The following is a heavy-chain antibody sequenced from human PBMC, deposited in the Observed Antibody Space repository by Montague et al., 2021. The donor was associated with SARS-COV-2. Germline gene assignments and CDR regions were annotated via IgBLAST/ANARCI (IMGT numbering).Heavy chain of an antibody. CDR2: INPGDTKT. V-gene: IGHV5-51*03. CDR3: VTERGRVVAAPEFFQH. D-gene: IGHD3-22*01. Sequence: QSGAEVKKPGESLKISCKASGNNFATYWIAWVRHMPGKGLEWMGIINPGDTKTIYSPSFQGQVTISADGSITTAYLQWSRLKASDTAIYYCVTERGRVVAAPEFFQHWGQGTLVTVSS. CDR1: GNNFATYW. J-gene: IGHJ1*01.